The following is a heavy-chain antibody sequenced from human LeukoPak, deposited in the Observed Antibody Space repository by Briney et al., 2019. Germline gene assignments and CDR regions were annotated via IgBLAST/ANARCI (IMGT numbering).Heavy chain of an antibody. V-gene: IGHV1-46*01. J-gene: IGHJ3*02. CDR1: GYTFTSYY. CDR3: AKEGYCSSTSCYGGAFDI. D-gene: IGHD2-2*01. CDR2: INPSGGST. Sequence: ASVKVSCKASGYTFTSYYKHWVRQAPGQGLEWMGIINPSGGSTSYAQKFQGRVTMTRDTSTSTVYMELSSLRSEDTAVYYCAKEGYCSSTSCYGGAFDIWGQGTMVTVSS.